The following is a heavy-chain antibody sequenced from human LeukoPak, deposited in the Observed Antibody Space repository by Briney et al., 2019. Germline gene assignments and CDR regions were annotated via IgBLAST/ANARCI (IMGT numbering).Heavy chain of an antibody. CDR2: ISENGRTT. J-gene: IGHJ5*02. D-gene: IGHD2-2*01. Sequence: GGSLRLSCAASGFTFSNYWIHWVRQAPGKGLVWVSRISENGRTTTYADSVKGRFTISRDNAKNSVYLQMNSLRAEDTAVYYCAKLIPAADGGRRFDPWGQGTLVTVSS. CDR3: AKLIPAADGGRRFDP. V-gene: IGHV3-74*01. CDR1: GFTFSNYW.